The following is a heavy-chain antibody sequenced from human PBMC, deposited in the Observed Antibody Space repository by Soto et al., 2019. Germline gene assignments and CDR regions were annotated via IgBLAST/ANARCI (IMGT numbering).Heavy chain of an antibody. Sequence: QVQLQQWGAGLLKPSETLSLTCAVYGGSFSGYYWSWIRQPPGKGLEWIGGINHSGSTNYNPSLKSRVTISVDTSMNQFSLKLSSVTAADTAVYYCARVLAAAGTEDYYYYYGMDVWGQGTTVTVSS. D-gene: IGHD6-13*01. CDR2: INHSGST. CDR3: ARVLAAAGTEDYYYYYGMDV. J-gene: IGHJ6*02. V-gene: IGHV4-34*01. CDR1: GGSFSGYY.